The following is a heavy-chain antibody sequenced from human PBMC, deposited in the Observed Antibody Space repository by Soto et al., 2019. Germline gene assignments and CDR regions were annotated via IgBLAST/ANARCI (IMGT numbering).Heavy chain of an antibody. J-gene: IGHJ4*02. CDR1: GFTFSSYA. V-gene: IGHV3-30-3*01. CDR2: ISYDGSNK. D-gene: IGHD3-10*01. CDR3: AREGLNYYGSGSSFDY. Sequence: GGSLRLSCAASGFTFSSYAMHWVRQAPGKGLEWVAVISYDGSNKYYADSVKGRFTISRDNSKNTLYLQMNSLRAEDTAVYYCAREGLNYYGSGSSFDYWGQGTLVTVSS.